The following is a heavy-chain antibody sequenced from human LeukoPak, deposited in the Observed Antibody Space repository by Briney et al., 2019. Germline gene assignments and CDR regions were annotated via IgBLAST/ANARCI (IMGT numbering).Heavy chain of an antibody. D-gene: IGHD1-1*01. J-gene: IGHJ3*02. CDR2: IKQDGSEK. CDR1: GFTFGSYW. Sequence: PGGSLRLSCAASGFTFGSYWMSWVRQAPGKGLEWVANIKQDGSEKYYVDSVKGRFTISRDNAKNSLYLQMNSLRAEDTAVYYCARHTSENAHAFDIWGQGTMVTVSS. CDR3: ARHTSENAHAFDI. V-gene: IGHV3-7*01.